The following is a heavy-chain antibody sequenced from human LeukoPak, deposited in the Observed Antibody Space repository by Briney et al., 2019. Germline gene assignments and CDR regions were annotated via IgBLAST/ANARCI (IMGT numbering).Heavy chain of an antibody. CDR1: GGSISSSSYY. Sequence: SETLSLTCTVSGGSISSSSYYWGWIRQPPGKGLEWIGYIYYSGSTNYNPSLKSRVTISVDTSKNQFSLKLSSVTAADTAVYYCARDNYGDAFDIWGQGTMVTVSS. CDR2: IYYSGST. J-gene: IGHJ3*02. CDR3: ARDNYGDAFDI. V-gene: IGHV4-61*01. D-gene: IGHD4-11*01.